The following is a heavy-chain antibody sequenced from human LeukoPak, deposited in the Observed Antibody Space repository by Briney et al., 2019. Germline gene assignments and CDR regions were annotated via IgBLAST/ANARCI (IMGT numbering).Heavy chain of an antibody. D-gene: IGHD5-18*01. CDR2: IRSKAYGGTT. CDR1: GFTFSSYG. CDR3: ASYSYGYTPSSPFDY. V-gene: IGHV3-71*01. J-gene: IGHJ4*02. Sequence: GGSLRLSCAASGFTFSSYGMHWVRQAPGKGLEWVGFIRSKAYGGTTEYAASVKGRFTISRDNSQNTLYLQMNSLRVEDTAVYYCASYSYGYTPSSPFDYWGQGTLVTVSS.